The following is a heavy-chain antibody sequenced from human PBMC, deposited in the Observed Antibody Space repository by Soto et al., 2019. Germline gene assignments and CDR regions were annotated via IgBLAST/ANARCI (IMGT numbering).Heavy chain of an antibody. CDR3: AKDLVQQQLVIKAYYYYYGMDV. D-gene: IGHD6-13*01. Sequence: GGSLRLSCAASGFTFSSYGMHWVRQAPGKGLEWVAVISYDGSNKYYADSVKGRFTISRDNSKNTLYLQMNSLRAEDTAVYYCAKDLVQQQLVIKAYYYYYGMDVWGQGTTVTVSS. CDR2: ISYDGSNK. J-gene: IGHJ6*02. CDR1: GFTFSSYG. V-gene: IGHV3-30*18.